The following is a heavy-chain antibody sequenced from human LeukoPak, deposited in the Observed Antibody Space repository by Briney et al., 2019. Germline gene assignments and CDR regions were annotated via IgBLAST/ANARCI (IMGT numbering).Heavy chain of an antibody. CDR2: ISSSSSYT. CDR1: GFTFSDYY. V-gene: IGHV3-11*06. CDR3: ARLGWATAPLDY. D-gene: IGHD5-12*01. J-gene: IGHJ4*02. Sequence: RGGSLRLSCAASGFTFSDYYMSWIRQAPGKGLEWVSYISSSSSYTNYADSVKGRFTISRDNAKNSLYLQMNSLRAEDTAVYYCARLGWATAPLDYWGQGTLVTVSS.